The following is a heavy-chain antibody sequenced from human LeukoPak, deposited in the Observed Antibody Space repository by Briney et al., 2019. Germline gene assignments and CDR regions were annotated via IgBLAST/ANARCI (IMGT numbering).Heavy chain of an antibody. CDR3: AKIAAAAAFDY. Sequence: PGGSLRLSCAASGFTFKNYAMNWVRQSPGQGLEWVSTISGDAVTSWYADSVKGRFTVSRDNSKNIVFLQMNNLRAGDTAVYYCAKIAAAAAFDYWGQGTLVTVSS. D-gene: IGHD6-13*01. V-gene: IGHV3-23*01. J-gene: IGHJ4*02. CDR2: ISGDAVTS. CDR1: GFTFKNYA.